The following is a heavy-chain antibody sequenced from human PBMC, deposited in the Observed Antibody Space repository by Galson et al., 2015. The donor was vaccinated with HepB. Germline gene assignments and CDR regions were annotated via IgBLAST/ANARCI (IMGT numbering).Heavy chain of an antibody. J-gene: IGHJ6*02. CDR1: GDSVSSNSAA. CDR3: ASYSTILYGMDV. V-gene: IGHV6-1*01. CDR2: TYYRSKWYN. D-gene: IGHD5/OR15-5a*01. Sequence: CAISGDSVSSNSAAWNRIRQSPSRGLEWLGRTYYRSKWYNDYAVSVKSRITINPDTSKNQFSLQLNSVTPEDTAVYYCASYSTILYGMDVWGQGTTVTVSS.